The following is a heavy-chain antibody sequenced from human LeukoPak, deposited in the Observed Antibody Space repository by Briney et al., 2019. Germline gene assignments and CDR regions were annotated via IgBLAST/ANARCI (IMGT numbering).Heavy chain of an antibody. J-gene: IGHJ4*02. CDR3: AKTWXGSXLDY. D-gene: IGHD3-3*01. Sequence: WFSYIXSSSSAIYYADXVKGRFTISRDNAKNSLYLQMNSLRDEDTAVYYCAKTWXGSXLDYWGLGXXXXVS. V-gene: IGHV3-48*02. CDR2: IXSSSSAI.